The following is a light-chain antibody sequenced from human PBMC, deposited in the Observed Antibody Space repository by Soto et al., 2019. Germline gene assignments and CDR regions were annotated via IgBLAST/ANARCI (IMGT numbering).Light chain of an antibody. CDR1: QSISSW. V-gene: IGKV1-5*01. CDR3: QQYNSYPWT. J-gene: IGKJ1*01. CDR2: DAS. Sequence: DTQMTQSPFTLSASGGDRVTITCRASQSISSWLAWYQQKPGKAPKLLIYDASSLESGVPSRFSGSGSGTEFTLTISSLQPDDFATYYCQQYNSYPWTFGQGTKVDIK.